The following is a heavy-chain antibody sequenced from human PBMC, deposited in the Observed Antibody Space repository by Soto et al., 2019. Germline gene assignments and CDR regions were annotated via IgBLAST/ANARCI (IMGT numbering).Heavy chain of an antibody. CDR1: GFTFSSYG. CDR3: AKEIGGDGYNFDY. J-gene: IGHJ4*02. Sequence: QVQLVESGGGVVQPGRSLRLSCAASGFTFSSYGMHWVRQAPGKGLEWVAVISYDGSNKYYADSVKGRFTISRDNSKNTLYLQMNSLRAEDTAVYYCAKEIGGDGYNFDYWGQGTLVTVSS. CDR2: ISYDGSNK. D-gene: IGHD5-12*01. V-gene: IGHV3-30*18.